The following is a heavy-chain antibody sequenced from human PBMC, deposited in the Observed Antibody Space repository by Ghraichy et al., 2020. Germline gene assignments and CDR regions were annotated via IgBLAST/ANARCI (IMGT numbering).Heavy chain of an antibody. D-gene: IGHD6-19*01. CDR3: ATDGFLYSSGWRTSGWFDP. J-gene: IGHJ5*02. CDR2: FDPEDGET. CDR1: GYTLTELS. V-gene: IGHV1-24*01. Sequence: ASVKVSCKVSGYTLTELSMHWVRQAPGKGLEWMGGFDPEDGETIYAQKFQGRVTMTEDTSTDTAYMELSSLRSEDTAVYYCATDGFLYSSGWRTSGWFDPWGQGTLVTVSS.